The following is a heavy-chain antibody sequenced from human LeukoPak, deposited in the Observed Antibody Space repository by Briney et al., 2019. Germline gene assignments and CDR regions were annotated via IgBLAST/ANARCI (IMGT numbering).Heavy chain of an antibody. V-gene: IGHV3-48*03. CDR2: ISSDGSTI. CDR1: GFIFDDYG. Sequence: PGGSLRLSCAASGFIFDDYGMNWVRQPPGKGLEWVSYISSDGSTIYYADSVKGRFTISRDNAKNSLYLQMNSLRAEDTAVYYCARDYGGSSPFDYWGQGTLVTVSS. CDR3: ARDYGGSSPFDY. D-gene: IGHD4-23*01. J-gene: IGHJ4*02.